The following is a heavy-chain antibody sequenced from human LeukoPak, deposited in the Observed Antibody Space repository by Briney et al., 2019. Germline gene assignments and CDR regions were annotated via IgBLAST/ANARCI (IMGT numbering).Heavy chain of an antibody. Sequence: SQTLSLTCTVSGGSISSGSYYWSWIRQPAGKGLEWIGRIFTSGSTKYNPSLKSRVTISVDTSKNQFSLKLSSVTAADTAVYYCARLAYSYGPRNYYMDVWGKGTTVTISS. V-gene: IGHV4-61*02. D-gene: IGHD5-18*01. J-gene: IGHJ6*03. CDR2: IFTSGST. CDR3: ARLAYSYGPRNYYMDV. CDR1: GGSISSGSYY.